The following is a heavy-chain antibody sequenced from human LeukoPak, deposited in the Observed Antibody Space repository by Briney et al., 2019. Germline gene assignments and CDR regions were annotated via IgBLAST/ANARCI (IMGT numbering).Heavy chain of an antibody. CDR1: GNNFATHW. D-gene: IGHD3-22*01. J-gene: IGHJ3*02. Sequence: GESLKISRKGSGNNFATHWIAWVRQTPGKGLEWIGAIYPVDSDTRYSPTFQGQVTISVDKSTSTAYLQWSSLKASDTAIYYCARTNYYETSGWASGLSPFDMWGRGTMVTVSS. CDR3: ARTNYYETSGWASGLSPFDM. V-gene: IGHV5-51*01. CDR2: IYPVDSDT.